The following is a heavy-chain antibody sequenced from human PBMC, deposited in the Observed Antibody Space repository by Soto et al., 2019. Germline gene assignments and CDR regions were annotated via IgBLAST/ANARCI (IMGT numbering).Heavy chain of an antibody. D-gene: IGHD3-3*01. CDR2: ISSSSSTI. J-gene: IGHJ5*02. Sequence: GGSLRLSCAASGFTFSSYSMNWVRQAPGKGLEWVSYISSSSSTIYYADSVKGRFTISRDNAKNSLYLQMNSLRAEDTAVYYCARDGTISPLDPWGQGTLVTVSS. CDR1: GFTFSSYS. V-gene: IGHV3-48*01. CDR3: ARDGTISPLDP.